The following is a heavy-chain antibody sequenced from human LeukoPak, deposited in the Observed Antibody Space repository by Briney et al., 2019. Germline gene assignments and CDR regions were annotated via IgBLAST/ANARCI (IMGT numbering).Heavy chain of an antibody. V-gene: IGHV3-30*02. CDR3: AKGHVWEASYYYYYMDV. Sequence: PGGSLRLSCAASGFTFSSYGMYWVRQAPGKGLEWVAFTRYDGSNKYYAGSVKGRFTISRDNSKNTLYLKMNSLRAEDTAVYYCAKGHVWEASYYYYYMDVWGKGTTVTISS. D-gene: IGHD1-26*01. CDR1: GFTFSSYG. CDR2: TRYDGSNK. J-gene: IGHJ6*03.